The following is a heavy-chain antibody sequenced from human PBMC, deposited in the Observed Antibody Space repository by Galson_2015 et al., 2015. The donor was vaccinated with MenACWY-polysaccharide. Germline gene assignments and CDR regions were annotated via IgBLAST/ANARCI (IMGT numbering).Heavy chain of an antibody. CDR3: ARGPRTYYDFWSGYYSYFDY. D-gene: IGHD3-3*01. Sequence: QSGAEVKKPGESLRISCKGSGYSFASYWISWVRQTPGKGLEWMGRIDPTDSHTNYSPSFQGHVTISVDKPISTAYLQWSSLKAADTAVYYCARGPRTYYDFWSGYYSYFDYWGQGTLVTVSS. V-gene: IGHV5-10-1*01. CDR1: GYSFASYW. J-gene: IGHJ4*02. CDR2: IDPTDSHT.